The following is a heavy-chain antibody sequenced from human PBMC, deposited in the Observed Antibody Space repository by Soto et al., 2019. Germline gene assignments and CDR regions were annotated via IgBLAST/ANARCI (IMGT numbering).Heavy chain of an antibody. Sequence: QVQLVQSGAEVKKPGSSVKVSCKASGGTFSSYAISWVRQAPGQGLEWMGGIIPICGTANYAQKFQGRVTITADKSTSTAYMELSSLRSEDTAVYYCATPPAKWELVLDGFDYWGQGTLVTVSS. D-gene: IGHD1-26*01. J-gene: IGHJ4*02. V-gene: IGHV1-69*06. CDR3: ATPPAKWELVLDGFDY. CDR1: GGTFSSYA. CDR2: IIPICGTA.